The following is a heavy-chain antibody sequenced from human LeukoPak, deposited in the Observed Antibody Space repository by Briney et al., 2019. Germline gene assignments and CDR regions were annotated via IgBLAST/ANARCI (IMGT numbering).Heavy chain of an antibody. CDR2: IYYSGST. CDR1: GGSISSYY. J-gene: IGHJ4*02. CDR3: ARGGYYFDY. Sequence: SETLSLPFTVSGGSISSYYWSWIRPPPGKGLEWIGDIYYSGSTNYNPSLKSRVTISVDTSKNQFSLKLSSVTAADTAVYYCARGGYYFDYWGQGTLVTVSS. V-gene: IGHV4-59*01.